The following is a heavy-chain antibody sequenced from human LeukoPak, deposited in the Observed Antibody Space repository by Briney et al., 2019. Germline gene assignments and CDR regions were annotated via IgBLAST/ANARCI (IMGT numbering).Heavy chain of an antibody. D-gene: IGHD3/OR15-3a*01. CDR2: IKLDGSEK. Sequence: QTGGSLRLFCVASGFTFGKYWMSWVRQAPGKGLEWVANIKLDGSEKNYVDSVKGRFTISRDNTKNSLYLQMNSLRAEDTAVFYCARDQYDTWSRRGNFDSWGQGTLVIVSS. CDR3: ARDQYDTWSRRGNFDS. J-gene: IGHJ4*02. V-gene: IGHV3-7*03. CDR1: GFTFGKYW.